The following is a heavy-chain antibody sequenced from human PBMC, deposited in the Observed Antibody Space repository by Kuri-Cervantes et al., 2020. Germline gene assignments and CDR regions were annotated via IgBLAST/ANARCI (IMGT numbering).Heavy chain of an antibody. CDR3: ARGYCSGGSCSIFDY. CDR1: GGTFSSYA. D-gene: IGHD2-15*01. J-gene: IGHJ4*02. V-gene: IGHV1-69*06. CDR2: IIPIFGTA. Sequence: SVKVSCKASGGTFSSYAILWVRQAPGQGLEWMGGIIPIFGTANYAQKFQGRVTITADKSTSTAYMELSSLRSEDTAVYYCARGYCSGGSCSIFDYWGQGTLVTDSS.